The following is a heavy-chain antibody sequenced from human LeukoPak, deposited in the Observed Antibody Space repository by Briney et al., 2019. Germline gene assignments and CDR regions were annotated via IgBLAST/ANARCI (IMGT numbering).Heavy chain of an antibody. CDR1: GGSISSSSYY. D-gene: IGHD3-22*01. Sequence: PSETLSLTCTVSGGSISSSSYYWGWIRQPPGKGLEWIGSIYYSGSTYYNPSLKSRVTISVDTSKNQFSLKLSSVTAADTAVYYCARLDDSSGYYPYFDYWGQGTLVTVSS. CDR3: ARLDDSSGYYPYFDY. V-gene: IGHV4-39*07. J-gene: IGHJ4*02. CDR2: IYYSGST.